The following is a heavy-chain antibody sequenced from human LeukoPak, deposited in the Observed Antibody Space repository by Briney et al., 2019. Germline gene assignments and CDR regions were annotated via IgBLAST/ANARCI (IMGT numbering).Heavy chain of an antibody. D-gene: IGHD3-9*01. J-gene: IGHJ4*02. CDR3: AREGYDILTGYYLAWGY. Sequence: PSETLSLTCAVYGGSFSGYYWSWIRQPPGKGLEWIGEINHSGSTNYNPSLKSRVTISVDTSKNQFSLKLSSVTAADTAVYYCAREGYDILTGYYLAWGYWGQGTLVTVSS. CDR1: GGSFSGYY. V-gene: IGHV4-34*01. CDR2: INHSGST.